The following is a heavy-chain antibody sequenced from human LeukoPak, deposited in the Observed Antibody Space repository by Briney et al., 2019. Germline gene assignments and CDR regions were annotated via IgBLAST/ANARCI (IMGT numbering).Heavy chain of an antibody. CDR3: TTDEDWNYARKDV. J-gene: IGHJ6*02. D-gene: IGHD1-7*01. CDR1: GFTFNYAW. CDR2: TVSEIDGRTT. Sequence: NPGGSLRLSCAASGFTFNYAWMSWVRQVPGKGLEWVGQTVSEIDGRTTDYAAPVKGRFTISRDDSKSTLYLQMNSLKIEDTAVYYCTTDEDWNYARKDVWGQGATVIVSS. V-gene: IGHV3-15*04.